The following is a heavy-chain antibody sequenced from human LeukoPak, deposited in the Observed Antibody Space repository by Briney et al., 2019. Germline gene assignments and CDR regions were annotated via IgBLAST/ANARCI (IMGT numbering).Heavy chain of an antibody. CDR2: INHSGST. J-gene: IGHJ4*02. V-gene: IGHV4-34*01. CDR3: ARDPPYYDSSGYFDY. CDR1: GGSFSGYY. D-gene: IGHD3-22*01. Sequence: SETLSLTCAVYGGSFSGYYWSWIRQPPGKGLEWIGEINHSGSTNYNPSLKSRVTISVDTSKNQFSLKLSSVTAADTAVYYCARDPPYYDSSGYFDYWGQGTLVTVSS.